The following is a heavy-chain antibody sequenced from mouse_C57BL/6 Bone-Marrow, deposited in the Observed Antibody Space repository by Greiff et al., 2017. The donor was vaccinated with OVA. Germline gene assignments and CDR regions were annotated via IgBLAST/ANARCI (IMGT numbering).Heavy chain of an antibody. Sequence: QVHVKQSGAELVKPGASVKLSCKASGYTFTEYTIHWVKQRSGQGLEWIGWFYPGSGSIKYNEKFKDKATLTADKSSSTVYMELSRLTSEDSAVYFCARHEDGYGGFAYWGQGTLVTVSA. CDR3: ARHEDGYGGFAY. CDR1: GYTFTEYT. J-gene: IGHJ3*01. V-gene: IGHV1-62-2*01. D-gene: IGHD2-2*01. CDR2: FYPGSGSI.